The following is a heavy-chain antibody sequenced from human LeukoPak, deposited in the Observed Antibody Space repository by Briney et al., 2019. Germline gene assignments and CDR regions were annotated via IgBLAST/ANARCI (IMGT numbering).Heavy chain of an antibody. V-gene: IGHV1-69*01. CDR1: GGTFSSYA. CDR2: IIPIFGTA. J-gene: IGHJ6*03. D-gene: IGHD2-15*01. CDR3: ARGHCSGGSCYLYYYYYYMDV. Sequence: SVKVSCKASGGTFSSYAISWVRQAPGQGLEWMGGIIPIFGTANYAQKLQGRVTITADESTSSAYMELSSLRSEDTAVYYCARGHCSGGSCYLYYYYYYMDVWGKGTTVTVSS.